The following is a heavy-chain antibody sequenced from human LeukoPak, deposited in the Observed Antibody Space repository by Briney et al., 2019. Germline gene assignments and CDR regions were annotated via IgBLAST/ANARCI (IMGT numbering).Heavy chain of an antibody. CDR2: ISSGATTT. CDR1: GFTLTSDS. CDR3: AAVSYLAFDI. J-gene: IGHJ3*02. Sequence: GGSLRLSCAASGFTLTSDSMNWVRQAPGKGLEWISYISSGATTTYYADSVKGRFTISRDNAKNSAYLQINSLRVEDTAVYYCAAVSYLAFDIWGQGTMVTVSS. V-gene: IGHV3-48*03. D-gene: IGHD2-21*01.